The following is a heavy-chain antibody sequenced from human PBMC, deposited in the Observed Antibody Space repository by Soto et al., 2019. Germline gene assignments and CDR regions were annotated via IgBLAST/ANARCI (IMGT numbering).Heavy chain of an antibody. J-gene: IGHJ6*02. D-gene: IGHD5-12*01. CDR3: AKELPPLFRVATNAIGKYYGMDV. CDR1: VFTFSSYG. V-gene: IGHV3-30*18. Sequence: GSRRLSCAASVFTFSSYGMHWVRQAPGKGLEWVAVISYDGSNKYYADSVKGRFTISRDNSKNTLYLQMNSLRAEDTAVYYCAKELPPLFRVATNAIGKYYGMDVWGQGTTVTVSS. CDR2: ISYDGSNK.